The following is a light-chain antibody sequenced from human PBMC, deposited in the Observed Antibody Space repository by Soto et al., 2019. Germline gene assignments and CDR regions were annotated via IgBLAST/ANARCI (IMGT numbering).Light chain of an antibody. V-gene: IGLV3-1*01. Sequence: ELTQPPSVSVSPGQTASITCSGDKLGDKYASWYQQRPGQSPVLVIYQDSKRPSGIPERFSGSNSGNTATLTISGTQAMDEADYYCQAWDSTTVVFGGGTKVTVL. J-gene: IGLJ2*01. CDR2: QDS. CDR1: KLGDKY. CDR3: QAWDSTTVV.